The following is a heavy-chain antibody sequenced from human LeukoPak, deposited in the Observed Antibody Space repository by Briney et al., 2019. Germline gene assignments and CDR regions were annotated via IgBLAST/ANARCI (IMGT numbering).Heavy chain of an antibody. V-gene: IGHV3-21*01. CDR3: ARDRVAATDPSGYYYYYMDV. Sequence: GGSLRLSCAASGFTFSSYSMNWVRQAPGKGLEWVSSISSSSSYIYYADSVKGRFTISRDNAKNSLYLQMNSLRAEDTAVYYCARDRVAATDPSGYYYYYMDVWGKGTTVTVSS. CDR1: GFTFSSYS. CDR2: ISSSSSYI. J-gene: IGHJ6*03. D-gene: IGHD6-13*01.